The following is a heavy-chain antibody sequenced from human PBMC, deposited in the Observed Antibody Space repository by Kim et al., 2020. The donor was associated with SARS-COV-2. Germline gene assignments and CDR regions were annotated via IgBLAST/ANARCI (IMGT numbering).Heavy chain of an antibody. CDR3: ARDYRSGVGVDV. D-gene: IGHD3-10*01. Sequence: NYAQTFQGRVSMTRDTSISTAYMDLSSLRPDDTAVYYCARDYRSGVGVDVWGQGTAVTVSS. J-gene: IGHJ6*02. V-gene: IGHV1-2*02.